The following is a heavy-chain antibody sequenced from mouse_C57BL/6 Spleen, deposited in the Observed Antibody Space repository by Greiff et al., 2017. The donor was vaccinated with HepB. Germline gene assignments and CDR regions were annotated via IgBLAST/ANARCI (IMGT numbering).Heavy chain of an antibody. J-gene: IGHJ4*01. CDR3: ARSDYGNYVRAMDY. Sequence: VQLQQSGAELARPGASVKLSCKASGYTFTSYGISWVKQRTGQGLEWIGEIYPRSGNTYYNEKFKGKATLTADKSSSTAYMELRSLTSEDSAVYFCARSDYGNYVRAMDYRGQGTSVTVSS. V-gene: IGHV1-81*01. CDR1: GYTFTSYG. CDR2: IYPRSGNT. D-gene: IGHD2-1*01.